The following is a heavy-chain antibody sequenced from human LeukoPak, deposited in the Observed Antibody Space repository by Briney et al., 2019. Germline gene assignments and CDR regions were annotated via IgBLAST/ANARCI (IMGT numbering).Heavy chain of an antibody. CDR3: ARDPQAAYCGGDCYPNY. D-gene: IGHD2-21*02. CDR1: GFTFSSYS. Sequence: GGSLRLSCAASGFTFSSYSMNWVRQAPGKGLEWVSSISSSSYIYYADSVKGRFTISRDNAKNSLYLQMNSLRAEDTAVYYCARDPQAAYCGGDCYPNYWGRGTLVTVSS. V-gene: IGHV3-21*01. CDR2: ISSSSYI. J-gene: IGHJ4*02.